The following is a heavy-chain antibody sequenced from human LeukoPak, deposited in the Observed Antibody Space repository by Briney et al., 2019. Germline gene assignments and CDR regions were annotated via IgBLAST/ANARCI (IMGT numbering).Heavy chain of an antibody. CDR1: GYSFTSYW. Sequence: GESLKISCKGSGYSFTSYWIGWVRQMPGKGLEWMGIIYPGDSDTRYSPSFQGQVTISADKSISTAYLQWSSLKASDTAIYYCARHGRKRTVVPGYWGQGTLVTVSS. J-gene: IGHJ4*02. V-gene: IGHV5-51*01. CDR2: IYPGDSDT. CDR3: ARHGRKRTVVPGY. D-gene: IGHD3/OR15-3a*01.